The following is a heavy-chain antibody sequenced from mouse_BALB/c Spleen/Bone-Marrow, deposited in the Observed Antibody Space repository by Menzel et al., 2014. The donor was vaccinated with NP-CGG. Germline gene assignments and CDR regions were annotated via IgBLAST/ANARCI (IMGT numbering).Heavy chain of an antibody. V-gene: IGHV14-4*02. CDR3: NAHITTVSY. J-gene: IGHJ2*01. CDR1: GFNIKDYY. Sequence: VQLKESGAELVRSGASVKLSCTASGFNIKDYYMHWVKQRPEQGLEWIGWIDPENGDTEYVPKFQGKATMTADTSSNTAHLQLSSLTSEDTAVYYCNAHITTVSYWGQGTTLTVSS. CDR2: IDPENGDT. D-gene: IGHD1-1*01.